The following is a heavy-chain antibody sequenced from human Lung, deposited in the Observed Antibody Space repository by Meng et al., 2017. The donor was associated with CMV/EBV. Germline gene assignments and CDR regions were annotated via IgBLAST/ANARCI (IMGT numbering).Heavy chain of an antibody. J-gene: IGHJ4*02. CDR3: AREAGRDGYATPKFDY. Sequence: QGPLQESGPGLVKPSQTLSLTCTVSGGSIGSGGYYWSWIRQHPGKGLEWIGYIYYTGSTFYNPSLKSRVTISVDTSKNQFSLKLIPATAADTAVYYCAREAGRDGYATPKFDYWGQGTLVTVSS. V-gene: IGHV4-31*03. CDR2: IYYTGST. CDR1: GGSIGSGGYY. D-gene: IGHD5-24*01.